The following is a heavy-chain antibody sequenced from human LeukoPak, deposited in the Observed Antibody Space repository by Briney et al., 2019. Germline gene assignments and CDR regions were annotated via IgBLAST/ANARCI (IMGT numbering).Heavy chain of an antibody. CDR1: GYTFTVYY. CDR3: ARDRGDYDSTGYYYVDS. CDR2: INPNSGGT. D-gene: IGHD3-22*01. V-gene: IGHV1-2*02. J-gene: IGHJ4*02. Sequence: ASVKVSCKASGYTFTVYYMHWVRQAPGQGLEWMGWINPNSGGTNYAQKFQGRVTMTRDTSISTAYMELSRLRSDDTAVYYCARDRGDYDSTGYYYVDSWGQGTLVTVSS.